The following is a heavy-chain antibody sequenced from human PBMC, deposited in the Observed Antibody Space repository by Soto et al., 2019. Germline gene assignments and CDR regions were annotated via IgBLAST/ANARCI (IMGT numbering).Heavy chain of an antibody. CDR1: GFTFSSYG. J-gene: IGHJ6*02. D-gene: IGHD3-22*01. CDR2: ISYDGSNK. Sequence: SLRLSCAASGFTFSSYGMHWVRQAPGKGLEWVAVISYDGSNKYYADSVKGRFTISRDNSKNTLYLQMNSLRAEDTAVYYCAKDLDYYDSSGYYYGMDVWGQGTTVTVSS. V-gene: IGHV3-30*18. CDR3: AKDLDYYDSSGYYYGMDV.